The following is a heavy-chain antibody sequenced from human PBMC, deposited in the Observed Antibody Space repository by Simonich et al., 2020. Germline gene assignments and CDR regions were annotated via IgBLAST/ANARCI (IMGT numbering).Heavy chain of an antibody. D-gene: IGHD3-3*01. CDR1: GFTFSSYS. CDR2: ISSSSSYL. Sequence: EVQLVESGGGLVKPGGSLRLSCAASGFTFSSYSMNWVRQAPGTGCGGVSSISSSSSYLYYADSVKGRFTISRDNAKNSLYLQMNSLRAEDTAVYYCARKRFLEWFFDYWGQGTLVTVSS. CDR3: ARKRFLEWFFDY. V-gene: IGHV3-21*01. J-gene: IGHJ4*02.